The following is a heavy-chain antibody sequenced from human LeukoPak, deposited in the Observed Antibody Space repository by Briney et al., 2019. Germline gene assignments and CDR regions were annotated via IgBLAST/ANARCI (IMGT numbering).Heavy chain of an antibody. V-gene: IGHV3-30*04. CDR1: GFTFSSYA. D-gene: IGHD5-24*01. CDR3: APEGDGYILFDY. J-gene: IGHJ4*02. Sequence: GRSLRLSCAASGFTFSSYAMHWVRQAPGKGLEWVAVISYDGSNKYYADSVKGRFTISRDNSKNTLNLQMTSLRVEDTAVYYCAPEGDGYILFDYWGQGTLVTVSS. CDR2: ISYDGSNK.